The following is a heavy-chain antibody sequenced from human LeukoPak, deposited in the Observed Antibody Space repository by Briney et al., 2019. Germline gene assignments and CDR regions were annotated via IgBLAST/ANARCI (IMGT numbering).Heavy chain of an antibody. CDR2: IRYDGSNK. Sequence: GGSLRLSCAASGFTFSSYGMDWVRQAPGKGLEWVAFIRYDGSNKYYADSVKGRFTISRDNSKNTLYLQMNSLRAEDTAVYYCAKARDYGDYGAFDIWGQGTMVTVSS. CDR3: AKARDYGDYGAFDI. CDR1: GFTFSSYG. V-gene: IGHV3-30*02. J-gene: IGHJ3*02. D-gene: IGHD4-17*01.